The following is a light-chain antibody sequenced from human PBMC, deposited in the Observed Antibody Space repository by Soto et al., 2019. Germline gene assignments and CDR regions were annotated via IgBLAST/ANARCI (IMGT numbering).Light chain of an antibody. J-gene: IGKJ5*01. CDR1: QTIDSW. Sequence: DIQMTQSPSTLSASVGDRVTITCRASQTIDSWLAWYQQKPGKAPKLLIYRASSFESGVPSRFSGSGSGTEFTLTISSLQPDDFATYYCQQYNSYLYTFGQGTRLEIK. V-gene: IGKV1-5*03. CDR3: QQYNSYLYT. CDR2: RAS.